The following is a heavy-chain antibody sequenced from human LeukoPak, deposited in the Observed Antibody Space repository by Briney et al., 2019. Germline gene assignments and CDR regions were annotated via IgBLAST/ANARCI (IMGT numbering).Heavy chain of an antibody. D-gene: IGHD3-3*01. Sequence: GASVKVSCTASGYTFTSYAINWVRQAPGQGLEWMGGIIPIFGTANYAQKFQGRVTITADESTSTAYMELSSLRSEDTAVYYCARDYDLYGMDVWGQGTTVTVSS. CDR1: GYTFTSYA. CDR3: ARDYDLYGMDV. V-gene: IGHV1-69*13. CDR2: IIPIFGTA. J-gene: IGHJ6*02.